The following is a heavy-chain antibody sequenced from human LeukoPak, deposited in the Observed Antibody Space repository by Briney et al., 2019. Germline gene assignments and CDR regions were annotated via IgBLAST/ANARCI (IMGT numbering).Heavy chain of an antibody. Sequence: SETLSLTCAVYGGSFSGYYWSWIRQPPGKGLEWIGEINHSGSTNYNPSLKSRVTISVDTSKNQFSLKLSSVTAADTAVYYCASSRKRAYCSSTSCYSRFDYWGQGTLVTVSS. D-gene: IGHD2-2*01. CDR3: ASSRKRAYCSSTSCYSRFDY. CDR1: GGSFSGYY. CDR2: INHSGST. J-gene: IGHJ4*02. V-gene: IGHV4-34*01.